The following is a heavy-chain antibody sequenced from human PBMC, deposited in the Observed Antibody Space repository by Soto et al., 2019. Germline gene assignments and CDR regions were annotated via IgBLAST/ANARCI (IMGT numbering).Heavy chain of an antibody. CDR1: GFPFTSYG. V-gene: IGHV3-30*03. Sequence: ESGGGVVQPGRSLRLSCAASGFPFTSYGMHWVREAPDRGLEWVAIISYDGSEKYYADSVKGRFTISRDNSKNTLYLPMNSLRPEDTASYYCVGGQYYFDYRGQGTLVIVSS. D-gene: IGHD3-10*01. CDR3: VGGQYYFDY. CDR2: ISYDGSEK. J-gene: IGHJ4*02.